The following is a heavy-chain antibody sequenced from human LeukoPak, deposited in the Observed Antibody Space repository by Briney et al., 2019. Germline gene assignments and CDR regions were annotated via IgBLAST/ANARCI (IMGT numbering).Heavy chain of an antibody. J-gene: IGHJ3*02. Sequence: GESLKTSRKGSGYSFTSYWIGWVRQMPGEGVEGVGIIYPGDSDTRSSPSFQAQATIPADTSTSTAYLQWSSLKASDTAMYYCARQNPKYCSSTSCLAFDIWGQGPMVTAPS. CDR2: IYPGDSDT. V-gene: IGHV5-51*01. CDR1: GYSFTSYW. D-gene: IGHD2-2*01. CDR3: ARQNPKYCSSTSCLAFDI.